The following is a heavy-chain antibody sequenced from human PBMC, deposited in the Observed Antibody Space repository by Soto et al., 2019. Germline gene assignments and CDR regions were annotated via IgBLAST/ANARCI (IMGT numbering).Heavy chain of an antibody. J-gene: IGHJ4*02. CDR3: ARESNAHFDY. CDR1: GFSFSSYW. D-gene: IGHD7-27*01. V-gene: IGHV3-7*01. CDR2: IAHDGSEK. Sequence: EVQLVESGGGLVQPGGSLRISCAVSGFSFSSYWMSWVRQAPGRGLEWVATIAHDGSEKFYVDSVKGRFTISRDNTKNSLYLQMNSLRAEDTALYYCARESNAHFDYWGQGTMVTVSS.